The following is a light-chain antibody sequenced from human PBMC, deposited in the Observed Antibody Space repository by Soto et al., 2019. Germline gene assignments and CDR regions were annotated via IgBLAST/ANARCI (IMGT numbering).Light chain of an antibody. V-gene: IGKV3-11*01. J-gene: IGKJ3*01. CDR3: RQGCNWPFT. Sequence: EIVLTHSPATLSLSPGERATLSCRASQSVSGYLAWYQQKPGQAPRLLIYDASNRATGIPARFSGGGSGTDFTPTISSRGSVYFAVYYCRQGCNWPFTFGPGTTVDVK. CDR2: DAS. CDR1: QSVSGY.